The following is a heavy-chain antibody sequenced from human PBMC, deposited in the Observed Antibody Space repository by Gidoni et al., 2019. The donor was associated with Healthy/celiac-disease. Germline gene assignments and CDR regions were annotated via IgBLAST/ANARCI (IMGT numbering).Heavy chain of an antibody. Sequence: QVQLVQSGAEVKKPGASVKVSCKASGYTYTSYYMHWVRQAPEPGRAWMGIITPSGGSTSSAQKFQGRVAMTRVTATSTVYMELSSLRSEDTAVYYCARDSTVTTFDYWGQGTLVTVSS. CDR3: ARDSTVTTFDY. J-gene: IGHJ4*02. D-gene: IGHD4-17*01. CDR2: ITPSGGST. CDR1: GYTYTSYY. V-gene: IGHV1-46*01.